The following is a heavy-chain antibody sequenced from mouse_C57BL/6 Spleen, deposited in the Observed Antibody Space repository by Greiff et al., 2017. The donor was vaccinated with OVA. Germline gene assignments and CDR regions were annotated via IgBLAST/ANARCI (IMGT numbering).Heavy chain of an antibody. J-gene: IGHJ4*01. V-gene: IGHV1-15*01. D-gene: IGHD2-1*01. CDR1: GYTFTDYE. Sequence: VQRVESGAELVRPGASVTLSCKASGYTFTDYEMHWVKQTPVHGLEWIGAIDPETGGTAYNQKFKGKAILTADKSSSTAYMELRSLTSEDSAVYYCTREGKLAMDYWGQGTSVTVSS. CDR3: TREGKLAMDY. CDR2: IDPETGGT.